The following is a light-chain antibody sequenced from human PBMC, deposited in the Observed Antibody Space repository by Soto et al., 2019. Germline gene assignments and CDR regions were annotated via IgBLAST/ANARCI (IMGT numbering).Light chain of an antibody. Sequence: DIQMTKFPSTLLGSEGAKVTFLCRPSQTISRWLAWYQQKPGKAPKLLIYKASTLKSGVPSRFSGSGSGTEFTLTISSLQPDDFATYYCQHYNSYSEAFGQGTKVDIK. CDR1: QTISRW. V-gene: IGKV1-5*03. CDR2: KAS. CDR3: QHYNSYSEA. J-gene: IGKJ1*01.